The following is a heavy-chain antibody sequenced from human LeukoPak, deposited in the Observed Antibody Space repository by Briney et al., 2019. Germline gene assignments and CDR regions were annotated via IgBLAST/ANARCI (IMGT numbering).Heavy chain of an antibody. Sequence: GASVKVSCKASGYTFTSYDINRVRQATGQGLEWMGWMNPNSGNTGYAQKFQGRVTMTRNTSISTAYMELSSLRSEDTAVYYCARVGQDFGVVPAAIRPRYYYYMDVWGKGTTVTVSS. D-gene: IGHD2-2*02. CDR3: ARVGQDFGVVPAAIRPRYYYYMDV. V-gene: IGHV1-8*01. CDR1: GYTFTSYD. CDR2: MNPNSGNT. J-gene: IGHJ6*03.